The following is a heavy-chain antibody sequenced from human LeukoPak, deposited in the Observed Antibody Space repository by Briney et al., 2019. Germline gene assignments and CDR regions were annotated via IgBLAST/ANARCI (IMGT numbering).Heavy chain of an antibody. Sequence: SETLSLTCTVSGGSISSYYWSWIRQPPGKGLEWIGYIYYSGSTNYNPSLKSRVTISLDTSKNQFSLKLSSVTAADTAVYYCAGRVLAYCGGDCYSHEDWGQGTLVTVSS. CDR1: GGSISSYY. J-gene: IGHJ4*02. D-gene: IGHD2-21*02. V-gene: IGHV4-59*01. CDR3: AGRVLAYCGGDCYSHED. CDR2: IYYSGST.